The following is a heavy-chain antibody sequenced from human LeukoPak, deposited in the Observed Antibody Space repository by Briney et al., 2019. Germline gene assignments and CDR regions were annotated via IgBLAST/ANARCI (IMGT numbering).Heavy chain of an antibody. CDR3: ARGGPDIVVVPAAKRVYNWFDP. D-gene: IGHD2-2*01. V-gene: IGHV1-69*01. CDR1: GGTFSSYV. CDR2: IIPIFGTA. Sequence: SVKVSCKASGGTFSSYVISWVRQAPGQGLEWMGGIIPIFGTANYAQEFQGRVTITADESTSTAYMELSSLRSEDTAVYYCARGGPDIVVVPAAKRVYNWFDPWGQGTLVTVSS. J-gene: IGHJ5*02.